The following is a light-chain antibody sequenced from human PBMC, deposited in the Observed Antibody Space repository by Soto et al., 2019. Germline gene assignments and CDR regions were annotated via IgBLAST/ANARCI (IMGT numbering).Light chain of an antibody. J-gene: IGKJ1*01. V-gene: IGKV3-15*01. CDR2: GAS. CDR1: QSVSSN. CDR3: LQYNNWPPETWT. Sequence: EIVMTQSPATLPVSPGERATLSCRASQSVSSNLAWYQHRPGQAPRLLINGASTRATGIPGRFSGSGSGTEFTLTISSLQSEDIAVYFCLQYNNWPPETWTFGPGTKVEIK.